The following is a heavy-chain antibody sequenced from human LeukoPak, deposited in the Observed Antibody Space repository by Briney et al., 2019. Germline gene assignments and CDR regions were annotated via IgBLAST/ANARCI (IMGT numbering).Heavy chain of an antibody. D-gene: IGHD2-15*01. V-gene: IGHV3-48*02. Sequence: PGGSLRLSCAASGFTVSTNYMSWVRQAPGKGLEWVSYTSSSSSTIKYADSVRGRFTISRDNAENSLYLQMNSLRDEDTAVYYCARARGTGWYFDLWGRGTLVTVSS. CDR1: GFTVSTNY. CDR3: ARARGTGWYFDL. J-gene: IGHJ2*01. CDR2: TSSSSSTI.